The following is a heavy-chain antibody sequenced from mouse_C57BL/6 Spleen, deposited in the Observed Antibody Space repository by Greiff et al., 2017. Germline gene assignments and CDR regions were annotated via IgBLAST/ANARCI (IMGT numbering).Heavy chain of an antibody. V-gene: IGHV1-81*01. Sequence: VQLQQSGAELARPGASVKLSCKASGYTFTSYGLSWVKQRTGQGLEWIGEIYPRRGNTYYNEKFKGKATLTADKSSSTAYMELRSLTSEDSAVYFCARGMGRNYYAMDYWGQGTSGTVSS. CDR1: GYTFTSYG. J-gene: IGHJ4*01. D-gene: IGHD6-1*01. CDR2: IYPRRGNT. CDR3: ARGMGRNYYAMDY.